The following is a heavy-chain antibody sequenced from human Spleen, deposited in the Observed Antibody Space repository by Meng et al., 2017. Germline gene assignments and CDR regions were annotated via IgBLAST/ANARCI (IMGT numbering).Heavy chain of an antibody. CDR1: GGSFSDYY. CDR2: INHSGST. CDR3: ARGPTTMAHDFDY. Sequence: QVPLRQWGAGLLKPSGPLSLTGVFSGGSFSDYYWSWIRQPPGKGLEWIGEINHSGSTNYHPSLESRATISVDTSQNNLSLKLSSVTAADSAVYYCARGPTTMAHDFDYWGQGTLVTVSS. J-gene: IGHJ4*02. V-gene: IGHV4-34*02. D-gene: IGHD4-11*01.